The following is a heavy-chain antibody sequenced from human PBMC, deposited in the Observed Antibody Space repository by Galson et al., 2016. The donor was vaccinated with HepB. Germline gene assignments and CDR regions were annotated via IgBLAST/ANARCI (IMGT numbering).Heavy chain of an antibody. CDR2: IWYDGSNK. Sequence: SLRLSCAASGFTFSSYGMHWVRQAPGKGLEWVAVIWYDGSNKYYADSVKGRFTISRDTSKNTLYLQMNSLRAEDTAVYYCARAFLRAAYFDYWGQGTLVTVSS. J-gene: IGHJ4*02. CDR1: GFTFSSYG. CDR3: ARAFLRAAYFDY. V-gene: IGHV3-33*01.